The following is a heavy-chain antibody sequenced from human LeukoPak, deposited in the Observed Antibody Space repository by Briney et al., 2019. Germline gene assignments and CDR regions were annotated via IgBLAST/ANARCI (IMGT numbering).Heavy chain of an antibody. J-gene: IGHJ4*02. CDR2: INHSGST. V-gene: IGHV4-34*01. Sequence: PSETLSLTCAVYGGSFSGYYWSWIRQPPGKGLEWIGEINHSGSTNYNPSLKSRVTISVDTSKNQFSLKLSSVTAADTAVYYCARGRGYSGYREFDYWGQGTLVTVSS. D-gene: IGHD5-12*01. CDR3: ARGRGYSGYREFDY. CDR1: GGSFSGYY.